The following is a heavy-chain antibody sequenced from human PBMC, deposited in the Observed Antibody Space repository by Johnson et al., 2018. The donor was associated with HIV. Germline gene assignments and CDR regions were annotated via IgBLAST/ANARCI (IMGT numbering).Heavy chain of an antibody. CDR1: GFTFSDYY. CDR2: ISSSGSTI. D-gene: IGHD6-13*01. CDR3: AKELAADGVDAFDV. Sequence: QVQLVESGGGLVKPGGSLRLSCAASGFTFSDYYMNWIRQAPGKGLEWVSYISSSGSTIYYADSVKGRFTISRDNSKNTLYLQMNSLRVEDTAVYYCAKELAADGVDAFDVWGQGTKVTVSS. J-gene: IGHJ3*01. V-gene: IGHV3-11*01.